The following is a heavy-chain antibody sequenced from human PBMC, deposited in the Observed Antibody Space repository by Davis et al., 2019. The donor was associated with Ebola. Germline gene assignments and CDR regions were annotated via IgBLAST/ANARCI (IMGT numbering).Heavy chain of an antibody. V-gene: IGHV4-31*03. CDR3: ARGLRYDSSGYEYDFYMDV. D-gene: IGHD3-22*01. J-gene: IGHJ6*03. Sequence: PSETLSLTCTVSGGSISRGGSYWTWIRQHPGKGLEWIGYIYYSGSTYYKPSLQRRVTISLDTSKNQFSLNLYSVTAADTAVYYCARGLRYDSSGYEYDFYMDVWGKGTTVTVSS. CDR2: IYYSGST. CDR1: GGSISRGGSY.